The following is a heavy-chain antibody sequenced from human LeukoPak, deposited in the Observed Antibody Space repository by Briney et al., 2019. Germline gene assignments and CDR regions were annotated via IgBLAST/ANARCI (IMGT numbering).Heavy chain of an antibody. D-gene: IGHD1-26*01. CDR1: GYTSTSYA. CDR2: INTNTGNP. Sequence: ASVKVSCKASGYTSTSYAMHWVRQAPGQGLEWMGWINTNTGNPAYAQGFTGRFVFSLDTSVSTAYLQISSLKADDTAVYYCARGNPGAPLDYWGQGTLVTVSS. CDR3: ARGNPGAPLDY. V-gene: IGHV7-4-1*02. J-gene: IGHJ4*02.